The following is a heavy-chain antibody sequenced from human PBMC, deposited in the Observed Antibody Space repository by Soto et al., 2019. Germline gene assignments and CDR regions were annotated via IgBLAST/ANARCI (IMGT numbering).Heavy chain of an antibody. Sequence: QVQLVQSGAEVKKPGASVKVSCKASGYTFTSYAMHWVRQAPGQRLEWMGWINAGNGNTKYSQKFQGRVTITRDTSASTAYKELSSLRSEDTAVYYCASLGDIAVAGPRGYWGQGTLVTVSS. D-gene: IGHD6-19*01. CDR3: ASLGDIAVAGPRGY. CDR1: GYTFTSYA. V-gene: IGHV1-3*01. CDR2: INAGNGNT. J-gene: IGHJ4*02.